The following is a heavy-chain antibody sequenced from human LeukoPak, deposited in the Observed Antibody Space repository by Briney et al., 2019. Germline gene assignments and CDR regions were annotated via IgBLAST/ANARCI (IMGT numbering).Heavy chain of an antibody. CDR3: AIGPKAMFHFYY. CDR2: IYYSGST. V-gene: IGHV4-59*01. CDR1: GGSISSYY. D-gene: IGHD3-10*02. J-gene: IGHJ4*02. Sequence: SETLSLTCTVSGGSISSYYWSWIRQPPGKGLEWIGYIYYSGSTNYNPSLKSRVTISVDTSKDQFSLKLSSVTAGDTAVYYCAIGPKAMFHFYYWGQGTLVTVSA.